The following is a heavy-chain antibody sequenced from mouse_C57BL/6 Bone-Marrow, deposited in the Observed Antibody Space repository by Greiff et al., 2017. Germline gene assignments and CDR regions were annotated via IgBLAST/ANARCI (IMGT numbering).Heavy chain of an antibody. CDR1: GYAFSSYW. J-gene: IGHJ2*01. Sequence: QVQLQQSGAELVKPGASVKISCKASGYAFSSYWMNWVKQRPGKGLEWIGQIYPGDGDTNYNGKFKGKATLTADKSSSTAYMQLSSLTSEDSAVYFCARVITTVVYFDYWGQGTTLTVSS. CDR3: ARVITTVVYFDY. CDR2: IYPGDGDT. D-gene: IGHD1-1*01. V-gene: IGHV1-80*01.